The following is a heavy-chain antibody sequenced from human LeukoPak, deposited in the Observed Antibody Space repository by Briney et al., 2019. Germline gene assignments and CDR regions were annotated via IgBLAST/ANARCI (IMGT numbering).Heavy chain of an antibody. CDR1: GFTFSSYD. CDR2: IRSDGGST. D-gene: IGHD6-13*01. Sequence: GGSLRLSCAASGFTFSSYDMSWVRQAPGKGLEWVSFIRSDGGSTLYADSVKGRFTISRDNSKNTLYAEMTSLRAEDTAIYYCATLASGYSSPFDYWGQGTLVTVSS. V-gene: IGHV3-23*01. J-gene: IGHJ4*02. CDR3: ATLASGYSSPFDY.